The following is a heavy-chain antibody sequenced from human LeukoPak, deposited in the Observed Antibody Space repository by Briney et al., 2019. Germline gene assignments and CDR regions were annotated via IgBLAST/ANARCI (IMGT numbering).Heavy chain of an antibody. CDR1: GYTFTGYY. CDR2: INPNSGGT. V-gene: IGHV1-2*02. J-gene: IGHJ3*02. CDR3: ARGLLWFGESSAFDI. Sequence: VASVKVSCKASGYTFTGYYMHWVRQAPGQGLEWMGWINPNSGGTNYAQKFQGRVTMTRDTSISTAYMELSRLRSDDTAVYYCARGLLWFGESSAFDIWSQGTMVTVSS. D-gene: IGHD3-10*01.